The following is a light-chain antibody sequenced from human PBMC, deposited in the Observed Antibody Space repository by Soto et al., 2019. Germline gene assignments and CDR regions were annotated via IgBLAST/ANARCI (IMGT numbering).Light chain of an antibody. CDR2: HDS. CDR3: QVWDSSSDHPV. Sequence: SYELTQSPSVSVAPGKTASITCGGANIGSKSVHWYQQKPGQAPVLVINHDSDRPSGIPERFSGSNYGNTATLTISRVEAGDEADYYCQVWDSSSDHPVFGGGTKLTVL. CDR1: NIGSKS. V-gene: IGLV3-21*04. J-gene: IGLJ2*01.